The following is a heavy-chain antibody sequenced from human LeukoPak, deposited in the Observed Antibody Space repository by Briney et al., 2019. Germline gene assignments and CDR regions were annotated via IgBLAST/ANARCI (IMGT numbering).Heavy chain of an antibody. J-gene: IGHJ4*02. CDR3: MGGHGWLPEN. V-gene: IGHV3-7*01. CDR2: IKKDGNEA. D-gene: IGHD3-22*01. Sequence: QPGGSLRLSCAASGFTFSDHYMDWVRQAPGKGLEWVAIIKKDGNEAFYVDSVKGRFTISRDNVENSLYLQMNSLRVEDTAVYYCMGGHGWLPENWGQGTLVTVSS. CDR1: GFTFSDHY.